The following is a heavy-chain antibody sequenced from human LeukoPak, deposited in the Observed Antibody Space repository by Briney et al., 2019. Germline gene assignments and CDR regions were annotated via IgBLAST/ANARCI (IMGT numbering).Heavy chain of an antibody. J-gene: IGHJ4*02. CDR3: VCLGYCTTSSCQP. Sequence: PGGSLRLSCAASGFTFSNYLMHWVRQAPGKGLVWVSRITSDGSGTHYADSVKGRFTISRDNTKNTLYLQMNSLTAEDTAVYYCVCLGYCTTSSCQPWGQETLVTVSS. CDR1: GFTFSNYL. V-gene: IGHV3-74*01. D-gene: IGHD2-2*01. CDR2: ITSDGSGT.